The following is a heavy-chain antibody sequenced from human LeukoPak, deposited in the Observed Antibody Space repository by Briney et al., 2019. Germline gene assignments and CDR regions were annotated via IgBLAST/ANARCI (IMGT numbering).Heavy chain of an antibody. D-gene: IGHD3-16*01. V-gene: IGHV3-48*03. CDR3: ARDLSGWGSLVYYYYGMDV. Sequence: PGGSLRLSCAASGFTFSSYEMNWVRQAPGKGLEWVSYISSSGSTIYYADSVKGRFTISRDNAKNSLYLQMNSLRAEDTAVYYCARDLSGWGSLVYYYYGMDVWGQGTTVTVSS. CDR1: GFTFSSYE. J-gene: IGHJ6*02. CDR2: ISSSGSTI.